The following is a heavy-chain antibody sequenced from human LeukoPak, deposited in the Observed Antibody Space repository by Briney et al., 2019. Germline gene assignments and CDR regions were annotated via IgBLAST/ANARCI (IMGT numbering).Heavy chain of an antibody. CDR3: ARDIAVAAFEY. CDR1: GS. D-gene: IGHD6-19*01. J-gene: IGHJ4*02. V-gene: IGHV7-4-1*02. CDR2: INTNTGTP. Sequence: GASVKVSCKASGSINWVRQAPGQGLEWMGWINTNTGTPAYAQGFTGRFAFSLDTSVSTAYLQISSLKAEDTAVYYCARDIAVAAFEYWGQGTLVTVSS.